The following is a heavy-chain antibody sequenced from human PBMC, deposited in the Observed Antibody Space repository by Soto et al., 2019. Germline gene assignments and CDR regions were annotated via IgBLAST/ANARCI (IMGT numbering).Heavy chain of an antibody. CDR1: GGSISSGSYY. CDR2: IYYSGST. V-gene: IGHV4-39*07. J-gene: IGHJ5*02. D-gene: IGHD3-22*01. CDR3: PSGLIYYYSSVPSCFAP. Sequence: SETLSLTCTVSGGSISSGSYYWGWIRQPPGKGLEWIGSIYYSGSTYYNPSLKSRVTISVDRSKNQFSLKLNSVTAADTAVYSFPSGLIYYYSSVPSCFAPWAQGPLVPFSS.